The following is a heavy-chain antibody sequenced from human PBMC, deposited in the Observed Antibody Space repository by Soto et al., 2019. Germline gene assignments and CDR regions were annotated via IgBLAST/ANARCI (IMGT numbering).Heavy chain of an antibody. CDR1: GGSFSGYY. V-gene: IGHV4-34*01. CDR2: INHSGRT. Sequence: QVQLQQWGAGLLKPSETLSLTCAVYGGSFSGYYWSWIRQPPGQGLEWIGEINHSGRTNYNPYLKSRVTISVDTSKNQFSLKLSSVTAAYTAVYCCERGGIVVVTASRGWFDPWGQGTLVTVSS. CDR3: ERGGIVVVTASRGWFDP. J-gene: IGHJ5*02. D-gene: IGHD2-21*02.